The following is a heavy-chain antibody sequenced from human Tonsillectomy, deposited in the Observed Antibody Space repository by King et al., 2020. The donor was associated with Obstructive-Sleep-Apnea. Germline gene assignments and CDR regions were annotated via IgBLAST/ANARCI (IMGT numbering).Heavy chain of an antibody. J-gene: IGHJ6*02. Sequence: VQLVESGAEVKKPGESLKIFCKGSGYIFTSYWIGWVRQMPGKGLEWMGIIYPRDSDTRYSPSFQGQVTISADKSISTASLQWSSLKASDTAMYYCLRVGGYSSSWSNRENYAMDVWGQGTTVTVSS. V-gene: IGHV5-51*01. CDR3: LRVGGYSSSWSNRENYAMDV. CDR1: GYIFTSYW. D-gene: IGHD6-13*01. CDR2: IYPRDSDT.